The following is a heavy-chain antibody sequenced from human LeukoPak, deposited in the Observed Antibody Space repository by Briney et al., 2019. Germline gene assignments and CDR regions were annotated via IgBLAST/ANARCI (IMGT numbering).Heavy chain of an antibody. V-gene: IGHV1-2*02. CDR1: GYTFTGYY. CDR2: INPNSGGT. D-gene: IGHD1-26*01. CDR3: AREVGATNGGLFDY. Sequence: ASVKVSCKASGYTFTGYYMHWVRQAPGQGLEWMGWINPNSGGTNYAQKFQGRVTMTRDTSISTAYMELSRLRSDDTAVYYCAREVGATNGGLFDYGGQGTLVTVSS. J-gene: IGHJ4*02.